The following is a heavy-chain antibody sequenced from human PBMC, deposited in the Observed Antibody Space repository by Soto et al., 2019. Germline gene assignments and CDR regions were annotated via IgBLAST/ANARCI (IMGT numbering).Heavy chain of an antibody. Sequence: GGSLRLSCSASGFTFSNYWMHWVRQAPGKGLVWVSRINSDGSSTMYADSVKGRFTIFRDNAKNTLYLQMNSLRAEDTAVYYCARDPAPIGWYDYWGQGILVTVSS. D-gene: IGHD6-19*01. CDR1: GFTFSNYW. J-gene: IGHJ4*02. CDR3: ARDPAPIGWYDY. CDR2: INSDGSST. V-gene: IGHV3-74*03.